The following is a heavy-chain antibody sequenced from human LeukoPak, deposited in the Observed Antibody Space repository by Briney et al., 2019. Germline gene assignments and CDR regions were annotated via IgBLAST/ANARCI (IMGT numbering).Heavy chain of an antibody. CDR2: FNPEDGET. CDR1: GYTLTELF. J-gene: IGHJ4*02. D-gene: IGHD5-18*01. Sequence: ASVKASCKVSGYTLTELFMHWVRQAPGKGLEWLGGFNPEDGETIYAQEFQGRVAMTEDTSTDTAYMELSSLRSEDTAVYYCATGGVEYNYGYYFDYWGQGTLVTVSS. V-gene: IGHV1-24*01. CDR3: ATGGVEYNYGYYFDY.